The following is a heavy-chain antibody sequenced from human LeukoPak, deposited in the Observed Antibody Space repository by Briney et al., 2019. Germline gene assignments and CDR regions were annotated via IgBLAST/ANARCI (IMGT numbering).Heavy chain of an antibody. CDR3: AREIFSSGSYPDY. Sequence: GGSLRLSCEASGFAFNTYAMHWVRQAPGKGLEWVTLIWHDGSHKFYIDSVRGRFTISRGNSKNTVYLQMNGLRAEDTAVYYCAREIFSSGSYPDYWGQGTLVAVSS. CDR1: GFAFNTYA. J-gene: IGHJ4*02. D-gene: IGHD3-10*01. CDR2: IWHDGSHK. V-gene: IGHV3-33*01.